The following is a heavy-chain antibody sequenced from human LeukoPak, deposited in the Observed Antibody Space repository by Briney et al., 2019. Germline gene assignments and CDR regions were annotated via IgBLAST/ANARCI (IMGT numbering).Heavy chain of an antibody. CDR3: ARAPSEIGGYYPEYVRH. D-gene: IGHD3-22*01. CDR1: GFTFSSYW. Sequence: GGTLRLSCAASGFTFSSYWMHWVRQAPGKGLVWVSRIKSDGKTNYADSVKGRFTISRDNAKNTVSQQMKSLSAEDTGVYYCARAPSEIGGYYPEYVRHWGQGTLVAVSS. J-gene: IGHJ1*01. V-gene: IGHV3-74*01. CDR2: IKSDGKT.